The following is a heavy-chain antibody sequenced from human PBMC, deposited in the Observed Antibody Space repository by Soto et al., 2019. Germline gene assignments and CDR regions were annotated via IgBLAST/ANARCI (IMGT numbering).Heavy chain of an antibody. CDR1: GGTFSSYA. D-gene: IGHD2-2*02. Sequence: QVQLVQSGAEVKKPGSSVKVSCKASGGTFSSYAISWVRQAPGLGLEWMGGIIPIFGTANYAQKFQGRVTITADESTSTAYMALSSQRSEDTAVYYCARYTGAGDFYGMDVWGQGTTVTVSS. V-gene: IGHV1-69*12. J-gene: IGHJ6*02. CDR3: ARYTGAGDFYGMDV. CDR2: IIPIFGTA.